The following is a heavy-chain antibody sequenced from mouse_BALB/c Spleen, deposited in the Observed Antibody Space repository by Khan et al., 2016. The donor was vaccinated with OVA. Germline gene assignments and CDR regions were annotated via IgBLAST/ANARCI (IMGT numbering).Heavy chain of an antibody. CDR3: TRLAYYYDREGFAY. Sequence: EVELVESGGDLVKPGGSLKLSCAASGFTFSTYGMSWVRQTPDKRLEWVATVSTGGSYTYYPDSVTGRFTISRDNAKNTLYLQMSGLKSEDTAMFDCTRLAYYYDREGFAYWGQGTRVTVSA. D-gene: IGHD1-1*01. CDR2: VSTGGSYT. J-gene: IGHJ3*01. V-gene: IGHV5-6*01. CDR1: GFTFSTYG.